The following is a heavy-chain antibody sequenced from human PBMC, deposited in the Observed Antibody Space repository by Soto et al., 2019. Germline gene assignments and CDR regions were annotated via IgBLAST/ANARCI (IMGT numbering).Heavy chain of an antibody. J-gene: IGHJ4*01. CDR1: GFTFSSYA. CDR3: AKQGIMLLQYELDY. V-gene: IGHV3-23*01. Sequence: EVQLLESGGGLVQPGGSLRLSCAASGFTFSSYAMSWVRQAPGKGLEWVSAISGSGGSTYYADSVKGRFTISKDNSKHTLYLQMNSLRAEDTAVYYCAKQGIMLLQYELDYRGQGTLVTVSS. CDR2: ISGSGGST. D-gene: IGHD2-15*01.